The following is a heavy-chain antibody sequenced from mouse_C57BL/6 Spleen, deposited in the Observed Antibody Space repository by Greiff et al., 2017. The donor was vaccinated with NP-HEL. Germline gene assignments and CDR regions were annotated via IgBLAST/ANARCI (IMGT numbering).Heavy chain of an antibody. CDR1: GFTFSDYG. V-gene: IGHV5-17*01. D-gene: IGHD1-1*01. J-gene: IGHJ2*01. Sequence: VQLKESGGGLVKPGGSLKLSCAASGFTFSDYGMHWVRQAPEKGLEWVAYISSGSSTIYYADTVKGRFTISRDNAKNTLFLQMTSLRSEDTAMYYCARNYYGSSPRHFDYWGQGTTLTVSS. CDR3: ARNYYGSSPRHFDY. CDR2: ISSGSSTI.